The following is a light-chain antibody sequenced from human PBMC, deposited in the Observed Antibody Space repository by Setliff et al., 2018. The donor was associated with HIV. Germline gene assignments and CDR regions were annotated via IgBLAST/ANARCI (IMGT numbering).Light chain of an antibody. Sequence: QAVVTQEHSLTVSPGGTVTLTCGSSTGAVTSGHYPYWFQQKPGQAPKTLIYDTSNKHSCTPARFSGALLGGKAALTLSGAPPEDEAEYYCFLSYSGARRVFGGGTKVTVL. CDR3: FLSYSGARRV. V-gene: IGLV7-46*01. CDR1: TGAVTSGHY. J-gene: IGLJ3*02. CDR2: DTS.